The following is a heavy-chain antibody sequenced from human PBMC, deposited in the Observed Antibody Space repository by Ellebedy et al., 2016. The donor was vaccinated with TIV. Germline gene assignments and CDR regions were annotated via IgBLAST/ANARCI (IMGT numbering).Heavy chain of an antibody. J-gene: IGHJ4*02. CDR3: TKDLLRGIWGGSGRDY. Sequence: SLKISXAASGFTFDDYVMHWVRQAPGKGLEWVSGISWRGHYIGYADSVRGRFTISRDNAKSSLYLQMNNLRIEDTAVYYCTKDLLRGIWGGSGRDYWGQGTLVTVSS. V-gene: IGHV3-9*01. D-gene: IGHD7-27*01. CDR2: ISWRGHYI. CDR1: GFTFDDYV.